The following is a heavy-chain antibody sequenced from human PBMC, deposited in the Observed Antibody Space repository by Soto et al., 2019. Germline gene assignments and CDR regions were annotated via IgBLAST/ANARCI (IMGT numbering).Heavy chain of an antibody. Sequence: GGSLRLSCAASGFTFDDYAMHWVRQAPGKGLEWVSGISWNSGSIGYADSVKGRFTISRDNAKNSLYLQMNSLRAEDTALYYCAKVLTSGIAAAGHAFDIWGQGTMVTVSS. D-gene: IGHD6-13*01. CDR3: AKVLTSGIAAAGHAFDI. CDR2: ISWNSGSI. J-gene: IGHJ3*02. CDR1: GFTFDDYA. V-gene: IGHV3-9*01.